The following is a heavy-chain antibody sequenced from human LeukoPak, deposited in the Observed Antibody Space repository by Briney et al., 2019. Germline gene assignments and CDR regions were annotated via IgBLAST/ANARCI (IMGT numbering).Heavy chain of an antibody. CDR3: ARSITMVRGVIITDAFDI. CDR1: GFTFSSYS. V-gene: IGHV3-48*02. Sequence: GGSLRLSCAASGFTFSSYSMNWVRQAPGKGLEWVSYISSSSSTIYYADSVKGRFTISRDNAKNSLYLQMNSLRDEDTAVYYCARSITMVRGVIITDAFDIWGQGTMVTVSS. D-gene: IGHD3-10*01. CDR2: ISSSSSTI. J-gene: IGHJ3*02.